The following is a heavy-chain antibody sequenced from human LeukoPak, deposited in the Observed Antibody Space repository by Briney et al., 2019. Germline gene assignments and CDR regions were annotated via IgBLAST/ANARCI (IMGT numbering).Heavy chain of an antibody. V-gene: IGHV4-39*07. Sequence: SETLSLTCSVSGGSITSSSYYWAWIRQPPEKGLEWIRSIYYTGGTNYSPSLKSRVTISVDTSKNQFSLKLSSVTAADTAVYYCARDYSSSFDAFDIWGQGTMVTVSS. D-gene: IGHD6-6*01. J-gene: IGHJ3*02. CDR2: IYYTGGT. CDR3: ARDYSSSFDAFDI. CDR1: GGSITSSSYY.